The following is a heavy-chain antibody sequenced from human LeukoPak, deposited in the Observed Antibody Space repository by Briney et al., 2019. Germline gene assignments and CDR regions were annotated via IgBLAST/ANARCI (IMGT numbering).Heavy chain of an antibody. V-gene: IGHV4-34*01. CDR3: ARLRDNWNVCVFDI. D-gene: IGHD1-1*01. Sequence: SETLSLTCGVYGGSFSGYYSSCLRHPPRKGLEWIGEINHSGSTNYNSSLKSRVTISVDTSKNQFSLKLSSVTAADTAVYYCARLRDNWNVCVFDIWGQGTMVTISS. CDR2: INHSGST. J-gene: IGHJ3*02. CDR1: GGSFSGYY.